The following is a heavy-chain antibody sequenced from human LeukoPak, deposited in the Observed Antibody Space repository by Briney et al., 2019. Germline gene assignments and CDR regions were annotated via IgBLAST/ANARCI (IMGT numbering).Heavy chain of an antibody. Sequence: ASVKVSCXASGYTFTSYGISWVRQAPGQGLEWMGWISAYNGNTNYAQKLQGRVTMTTDTSTSTAYMELRSLRSDDTAVYYCARARYDFWSGYDLFDYWGQGTLVTVSS. CDR1: GYTFTSYG. V-gene: IGHV1-18*01. J-gene: IGHJ4*02. CDR3: ARARYDFWSGYDLFDY. D-gene: IGHD3-3*01. CDR2: ISAYNGNT.